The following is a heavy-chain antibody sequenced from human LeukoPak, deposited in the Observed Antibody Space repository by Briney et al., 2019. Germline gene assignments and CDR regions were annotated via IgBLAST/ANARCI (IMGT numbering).Heavy chain of an antibody. D-gene: IGHD3-3*01. CDR2: INYSGST. J-gene: IGHJ2*01. Sequence: SETLSLTCTVSGGSISSYYWSWIRQPPGKGLEWIGYINYSGSTNYNPSLKSRVTISVDTSKNQFSLKLSSVTAADTAVYYCARDKGTIFGVVTKLAGFDLWGRGTLVTVSS. CDR1: GGSISSYY. CDR3: ARDKGTIFGVVTKLAGFDL. V-gene: IGHV4-59*01.